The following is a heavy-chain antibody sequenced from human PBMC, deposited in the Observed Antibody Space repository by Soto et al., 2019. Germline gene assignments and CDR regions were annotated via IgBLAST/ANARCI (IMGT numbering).Heavy chain of an antibody. CDR3: ARDVGIAAAGTNWFDP. CDR1: VGSISSYY. Sequence: PSETLSLTCTVSVGSISSYYWSWIRQPPGKGLEWIGYIYYSGSTNYNPSLKSRVTISVDTSKNQFSLKLSSVTAADTAVYYCARDVGIAAAGTNWFDPWGQGTLVTVSS. D-gene: IGHD6-13*01. J-gene: IGHJ5*02. CDR2: IYYSGST. V-gene: IGHV4-59*01.